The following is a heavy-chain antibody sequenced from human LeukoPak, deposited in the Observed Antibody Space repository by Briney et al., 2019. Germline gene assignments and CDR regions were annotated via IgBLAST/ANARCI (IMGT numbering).Heavy chain of an antibody. V-gene: IGHV5-51*01. CDR2: IYPGDSDT. D-gene: IGHD3-10*01. J-gene: IGHJ4*02. CDR1: GYSFTSYW. CDR3: ARRVVRGVDPYYFDY. Sequence: GESLKISCRGSGYSFTSYWIGWVRQMPGKGLEWMGIIYPGDSDTRYSPSFQGQVTISADKSISTAYLQWSSLKASDTAMYYCARRVVRGVDPYYFDYWGQGTLVTVSS.